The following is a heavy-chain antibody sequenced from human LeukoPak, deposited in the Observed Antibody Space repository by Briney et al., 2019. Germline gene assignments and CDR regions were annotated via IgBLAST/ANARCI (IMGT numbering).Heavy chain of an antibody. CDR2: IIPIFGTA. CDR1: GGTFSSYA. Sequence: SVKVSCKASGGTFSSYAISWVRQAPGQGLEWMGGIIPIFGTANYAQKFQGRVTITADESTSTAYMELSSLRSEDTAVYYCARADPHPMPFNYWGQGTLVTVSS. J-gene: IGHJ4*02. D-gene: IGHD2-2*01. CDR3: ARADPHPMPFNY. V-gene: IGHV1-69*13.